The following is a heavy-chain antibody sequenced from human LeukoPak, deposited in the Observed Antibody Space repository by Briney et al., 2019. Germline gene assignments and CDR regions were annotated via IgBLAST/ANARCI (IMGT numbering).Heavy chain of an antibody. CDR2: ISGSGGST. D-gene: IGHD5-18*01. CDR1: GFTFSSYG. Sequence: GGTLRLSCAASGFTFSSYGMSWVRQAPGKGLEWVSAISGSGGSTYYADSVKGRFTISRDNSKNTLYLQMNSLRAEDTAVYYCAKGAWIQLWLREGHHEYYFDYWGQGTLVSVSS. J-gene: IGHJ4*02. CDR3: AKGAWIQLWLREGHHEYYFDY. V-gene: IGHV3-23*01.